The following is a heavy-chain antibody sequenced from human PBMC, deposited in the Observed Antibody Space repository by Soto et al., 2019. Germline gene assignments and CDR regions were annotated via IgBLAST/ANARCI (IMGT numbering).Heavy chain of an antibody. CDR1: GFTFSSYA. V-gene: IGHV3-30-3*01. J-gene: IGHJ4*02. CDR2: ISYDGSNK. D-gene: IGHD1-26*01. CDR3: ARGQYSGSYTAGY. Sequence: QVQLVESGGGVVQPGRSLRLSCAASGFTFSSYAMHWVRQAPGKGLEWVAVISYDGSNKYYADSVKGRFTISRDNSKNTLDLQMNSLRAEDTAVYYCARGQYSGSYTAGYWGQGTLVTVSS.